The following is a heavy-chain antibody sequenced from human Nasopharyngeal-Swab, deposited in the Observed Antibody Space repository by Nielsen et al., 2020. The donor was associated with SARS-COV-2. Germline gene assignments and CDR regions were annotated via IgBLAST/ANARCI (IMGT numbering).Heavy chain of an antibody. CDR2: IYSRGET. J-gene: IGHJ4*02. CDR1: GFSVSYNY. Sequence: GESLKISCEVSGFSVSYNYMSWVRQAPGKGLEWVAVIYSRGETHYTDFVRGRFTISRDNSKNMVNLQLNSLRAEDTAVYYCARMDFIASRDYWGQGTLVTVSS. V-gene: IGHV3-53*01. CDR3: ARMDFIASRDY. D-gene: IGHD6-13*01.